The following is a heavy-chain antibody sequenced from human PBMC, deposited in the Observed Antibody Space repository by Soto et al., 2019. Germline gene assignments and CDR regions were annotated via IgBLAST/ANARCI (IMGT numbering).Heavy chain of an antibody. V-gene: IGHV1-69*13. D-gene: IGHD1-20*01. Sequence: ASVKVSCKASGGTFSSYAISWVRQAPGQGLEWMGGIIPIFGTANYAQKFQGRVTITADESTSTAYVELSSLRSEDTAVYYCARDRYERGYYYYYGMDVWGQGTTVTVS. CDR3: ARDRYERGYYYYYGMDV. CDR2: IIPIFGTA. CDR1: GGTFSSYA. J-gene: IGHJ6*02.